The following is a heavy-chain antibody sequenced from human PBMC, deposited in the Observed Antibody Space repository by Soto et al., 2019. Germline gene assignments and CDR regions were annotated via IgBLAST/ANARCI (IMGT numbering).Heavy chain of an antibody. CDR2: ISSSSSYI. J-gene: IGHJ4*02. D-gene: IGHD5-12*01. V-gene: IGHV3-21*01. CDR1: GFTFSSYS. Sequence: GGSLRLSWAASGFTFSSYSMNWVRQAPGKGLEWVSSISSSSSYIYYADSVKGRFTISRDNAKNSLYLQMNSMRAEDTAVYYCARDRDIVATITGPVDYWGQGTLVTVSS. CDR3: ARDRDIVATITGPVDY.